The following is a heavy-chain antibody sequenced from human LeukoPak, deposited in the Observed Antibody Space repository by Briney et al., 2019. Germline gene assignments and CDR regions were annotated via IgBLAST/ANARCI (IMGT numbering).Heavy chain of an antibody. J-gene: IGHJ4*01. CDR3: AGVDGRLDY. D-gene: IGHD2-15*01. CDR1: SYTFTGFY. V-gene: IGHV1-2*02. Sequence: GASVKVFCKAASYTFTGFYIHWVRQAPGQGVEWMGWINPNSYSTKNAQRSQGRVPMTRDTSISKTYMELNSLRSADTAAAYYAGVDGRLDYWGKDPWSPFPQ. CDR2: INPNSYST.